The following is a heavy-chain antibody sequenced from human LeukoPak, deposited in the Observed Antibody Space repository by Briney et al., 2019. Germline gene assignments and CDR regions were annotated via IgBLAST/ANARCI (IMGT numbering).Heavy chain of an antibody. Sequence: ASVKVSCKASGYSYTSYDINWVRQATGQGLEWMGWMNPNSGNTAYAQNFQGRVTMTRSTSISTAYMELSSLRSEDTAVYYCARGSRWLVRGYFDYWGQGTLVTVSS. V-gene: IGHV1-8*01. D-gene: IGHD6-19*01. CDR2: MNPNSGNT. CDR1: GYSYTSYD. CDR3: ARGSRWLVRGYFDY. J-gene: IGHJ4*02.